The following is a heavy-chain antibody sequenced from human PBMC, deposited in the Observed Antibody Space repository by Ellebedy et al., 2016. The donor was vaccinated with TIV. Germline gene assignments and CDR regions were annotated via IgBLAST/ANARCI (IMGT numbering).Heavy chain of an antibody. Sequence: PGGSLRLSCAASGFTFSDFHMSWIRQAPGKGLEWVSYISGSGDTIYYADSVKGRFTISRDNAKNSLYLQMNSLRAEDTAVYYCARDKDYGSGGRDYYYMDVWGKGTTVTVSS. CDR3: ARDKDYGSGGRDYYYMDV. V-gene: IGHV3-11*01. CDR1: GFTFSDFH. D-gene: IGHD3-10*01. CDR2: ISGSGDTI. J-gene: IGHJ6*03.